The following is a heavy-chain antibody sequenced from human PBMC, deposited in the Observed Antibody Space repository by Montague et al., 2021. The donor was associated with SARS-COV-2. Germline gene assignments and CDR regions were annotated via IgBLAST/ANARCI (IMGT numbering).Heavy chain of an antibody. Sequence: SETLSLTCSVSGGSMSSYHWVWIRQPAGKGLEWNGYVSYRGSTNXNLSRKSRVTISLDTSKNRFSLRVTSVTAADTAVYYCARDVRYYYDQWGQGILVTVSS. D-gene: IGHD3-10*01. J-gene: IGHJ4*02. CDR3: ARDVRYYYDQ. V-gene: IGHV4-59*01. CDR2: VSYRGST. CDR1: GGSMSSYH.